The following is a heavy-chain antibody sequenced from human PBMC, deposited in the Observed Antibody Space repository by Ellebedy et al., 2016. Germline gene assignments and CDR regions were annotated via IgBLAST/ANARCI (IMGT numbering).Heavy chain of an antibody. J-gene: IGHJ4*02. CDR3: ARGLGISRGLDY. V-gene: IGHV4-39*07. D-gene: IGHD7-27*01. Sequence: GSLRLXXTVSGGSISSSGYYWSWIRQPPGKGLEWIGEINHSGSTNYNPSLKSRVTISVDTSKNQFSLKLSSVTAADTAVYYCARGLGISRGLDYWGQGTLVTVSS. CDR1: GGSISSSGYY. CDR2: INHSGST.